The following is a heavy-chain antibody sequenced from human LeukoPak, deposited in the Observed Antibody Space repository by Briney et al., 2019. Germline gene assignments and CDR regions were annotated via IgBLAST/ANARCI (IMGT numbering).Heavy chain of an antibody. Sequence: GESLKISCQGSGFIFTKYWIGWVRQMPGKGLEWMGIIYPDDSDTRYSPSFQGQVTISADKSISTAYLQWSSLKASDTAIYYCARHRRTNPGSWFDYWGQGTLVTVSS. V-gene: IGHV5-51*01. CDR1: GFIFTKYW. D-gene: IGHD2-8*01. CDR2: IYPDDSDT. J-gene: IGHJ4*02. CDR3: ARHRRTNPGSWFDY.